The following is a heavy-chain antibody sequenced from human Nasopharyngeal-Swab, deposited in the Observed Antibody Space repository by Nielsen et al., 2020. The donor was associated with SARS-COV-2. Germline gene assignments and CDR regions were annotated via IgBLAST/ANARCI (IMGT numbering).Heavy chain of an antibody. Sequence: GESLKISCEASGFDFNNYGMHWVRQPPGKGLEWVAVIWYDGSNKYHADSVKGRFTISRDNSKNTVYLEMSSLRVEDTAEYYCARDGTTWWEWGYYNYRIDVWGQGTTVTVPS. CDR3: ARDGTTWWEWGYYNYRIDV. CDR2: IWYDGSNK. J-gene: IGHJ6*02. D-gene: IGHD1-26*01. CDR1: GFDFNNYG. V-gene: IGHV3-33*01.